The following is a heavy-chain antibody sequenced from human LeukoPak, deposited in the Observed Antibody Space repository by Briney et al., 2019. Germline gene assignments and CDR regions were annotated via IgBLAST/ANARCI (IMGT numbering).Heavy chain of an antibody. CDR1: GFTFSSYS. J-gene: IGHJ4*02. D-gene: IGHD5-18*01. V-gene: IGHV3-21*01. Sequence: GGSLRLSCAASGFTFSSYSMNWVRQAPGKGLEWVSSISSSSSYIYYADSVKGRFTISRDNAKNSLYLQMNSLRAEDTAVYYCARGTGAGYSYAFDYWGQGTLVTVSS. CDR2: ISSSSSYI. CDR3: ARGTGAGYSYAFDY.